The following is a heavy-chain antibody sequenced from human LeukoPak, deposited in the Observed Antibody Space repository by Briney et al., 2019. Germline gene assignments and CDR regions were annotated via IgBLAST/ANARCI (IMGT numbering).Heavy chain of an antibody. CDR2: INHSGST. J-gene: IGHJ4*02. CDR1: GGSFSGYY. V-gene: IGHV4-34*01. Sequence: SETLTLTCAVYGGSFSGYYWSWIRQPPGKGLEWIGEINHSGSTNYNPSLKSRVTISVDTSKHQFSLKLSSVSAADTAVYYCATYSVSYSVWGQGTLVTVSS. CDR3: ATYSVSYSV. D-gene: IGHD1-26*01.